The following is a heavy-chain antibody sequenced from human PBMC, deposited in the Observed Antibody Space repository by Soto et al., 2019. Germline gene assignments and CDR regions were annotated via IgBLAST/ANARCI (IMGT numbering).Heavy chain of an antibody. CDR3: ARHDYNLYCIDV. J-gene: IGHJ6*03. CDR1: GGSISSYY. Sequence: PSESLSLTCTVSGGSISSYYWSWIRQPPGKGLEWIGYIYYSGSTNYNPSLKSRVTMSVDTSKNQFSLNLSSVTAADTAVYYCARHDYNLYCIDVWGKGTTVTV. CDR2: IYYSGST. V-gene: IGHV4-59*08.